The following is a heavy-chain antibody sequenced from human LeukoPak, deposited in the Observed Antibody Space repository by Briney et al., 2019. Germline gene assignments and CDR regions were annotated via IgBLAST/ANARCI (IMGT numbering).Heavy chain of an antibody. CDR3: AKDSWGWDYFDY. CDR1: EFMFSSYT. Sequence: GGSLRLSCAASEFMFSSYTMAWVRQAPGKGLEWVSAISGSGGSTYYADSVKGRFTISRDNSKNTLYLQMNSLRAEDTAVYYCAKDSWGWDYFDYWGQGTLVSVSS. V-gene: IGHV3-23*01. D-gene: IGHD7-27*01. CDR2: ISGSGGST. J-gene: IGHJ4*02.